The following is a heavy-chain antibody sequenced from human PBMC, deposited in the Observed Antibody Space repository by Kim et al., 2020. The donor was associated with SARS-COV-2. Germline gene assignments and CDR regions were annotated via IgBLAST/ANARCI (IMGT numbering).Heavy chain of an antibody. CDR1: GYTFTSYG. CDR2: ISAYNGNT. Sequence: ASVKVSCKASGYTFTSYGISWVRQAPGQGLEWMGWISAYNGNTNYAQKLQGRVTMTTDTSTSTAYMELRSLRSDDTAVYYCARTYRSILRLGELSRHWGQGTLVTVSS. CDR3: ARTYRSILRLGELSRH. D-gene: IGHD3-16*02. V-gene: IGHV1-18*01. J-gene: IGHJ4*02.